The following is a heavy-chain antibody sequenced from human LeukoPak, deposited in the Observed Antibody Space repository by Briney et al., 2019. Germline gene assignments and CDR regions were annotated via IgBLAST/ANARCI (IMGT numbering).Heavy chain of an antibody. CDR3: AGASYDSSGVH. J-gene: IGHJ4*02. V-gene: IGHV4-59*01. CDR2: IYYSGRT. CDR1: GGSISSYY. D-gene: IGHD3-22*01. Sequence: PSETLSLTCTVSGGSISSYYWSWIRQPPGKGLEWIGYIYYSGRTNYNPSLKSRVTISVDTSKNQFSPKLSSVTAADTAVYYCAGASYDSSGVHWGQGTLVTVSS.